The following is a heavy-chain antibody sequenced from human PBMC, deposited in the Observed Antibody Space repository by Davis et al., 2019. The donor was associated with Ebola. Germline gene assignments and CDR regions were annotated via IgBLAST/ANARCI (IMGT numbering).Heavy chain of an antibody. V-gene: IGHV3-30*02. CDR2: IRYDGSNK. J-gene: IGHJ6*04. Sequence: GESLKISCAASGFTFSSYGMHWVRQAPGKGLEWVTFIRYDGSNKYYADSVKGRFTISRDNSKNTLYLQMNSLRAEDTAVYYCAKDRVWFGELFSYYGMDVWGKGTTVTVSS. CDR1: GFTFSSYG. CDR3: AKDRVWFGELFSYYGMDV. D-gene: IGHD3-10*01.